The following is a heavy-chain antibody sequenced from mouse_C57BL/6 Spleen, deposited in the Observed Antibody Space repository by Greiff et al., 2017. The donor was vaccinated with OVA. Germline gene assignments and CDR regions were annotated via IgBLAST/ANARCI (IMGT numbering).Heavy chain of an antibody. V-gene: IGHV1-82*01. CDR1: GYAFSSSW. Sequence: VQPQESGPELVKPGASVKISCKASGYAFSSSWMNWVKQRPGKGLEWIGRIYPGDGDTNYNGKFKGKATLTADKSSSTAYIQLSSLTSEDSAVYFCAILTGTDYFDYWGQGTTLTVSS. D-gene: IGHD4-1*01. CDR2: IYPGDGDT. J-gene: IGHJ2*01. CDR3: AILTGTDYFDY.